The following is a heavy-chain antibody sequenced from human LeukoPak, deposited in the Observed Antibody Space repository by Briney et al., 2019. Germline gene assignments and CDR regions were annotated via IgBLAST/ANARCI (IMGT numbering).Heavy chain of an antibody. CDR2: INWNGGST. D-gene: IGHD2-2*01. Sequence: GSLRLSCAASGFTFDDYGMSWVRQAPGKGLEWVSGINWNGGSTGYADSVKGRFTISRDNAKNSLYLQMNSLRAEDTALYYCALQIVVVPAATLRRPFEIWGQGTMVTVSS. CDR1: GFTFDDYG. V-gene: IGHV3-20*04. CDR3: ALQIVVVPAATLRRPFEI. J-gene: IGHJ3*02.